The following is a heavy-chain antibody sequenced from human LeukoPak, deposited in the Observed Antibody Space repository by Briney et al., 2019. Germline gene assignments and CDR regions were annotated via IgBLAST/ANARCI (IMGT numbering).Heavy chain of an antibody. V-gene: IGHV4-39*07. CDR3: ARESYYDSSGYSHDAFDI. Sequence: SETLSLTCSVSGGSISSSSYYWGWIRQSPGKGLEWIGSIYYSGSTYYNPSLKSRVTISVDTSKHQFSLKLNSVTAADTAVYYCARESYYDSSGYSHDAFDIWGQGTMVTVSS. CDR2: IYYSGST. D-gene: IGHD3-22*01. CDR1: GGSISSSSYY. J-gene: IGHJ3*02.